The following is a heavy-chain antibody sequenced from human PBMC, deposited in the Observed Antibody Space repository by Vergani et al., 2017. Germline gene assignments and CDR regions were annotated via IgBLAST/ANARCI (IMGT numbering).Heavy chain of an antibody. CDR3: ARLGEQGPMIVVNPYYFDY. Sequence: QVQLLQSGAEVTKPGSSVKVSCKTVGGSLSSFSITWVRQAPGQGLEWMGRITPLLGTADYAPNFRDRVSITIDKSTSTAYLELANLRSEDTAVYYCARLGEQGPMIVVNPYYFDYWGQGTLVTVSS. D-gene: IGHD3-22*01. CDR2: ITPLLGTA. CDR1: GGSLSSFS. V-gene: IGHV1-69*08. J-gene: IGHJ4*02.